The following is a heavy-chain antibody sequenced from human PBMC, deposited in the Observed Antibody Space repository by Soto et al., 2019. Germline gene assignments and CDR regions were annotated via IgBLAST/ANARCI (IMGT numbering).Heavy chain of an antibody. CDR2: IKSKTDGGTT. D-gene: IGHD3-22*01. V-gene: IGHV3-15*07. CDR1: GFTFSNAW. CDR3: TARYTMICGSYYYYGMDV. Sequence: GGSLRLSCAASGFTFSNAWMNWVRQAPGKALEWVGRIKSKTDGGTTDYAATVKGRFTISRDDSKKMLYLQMNSLKTEDTAVNYCTARYTMICGSYYYYGMDVWGQGTTVTVSS. J-gene: IGHJ6*02.